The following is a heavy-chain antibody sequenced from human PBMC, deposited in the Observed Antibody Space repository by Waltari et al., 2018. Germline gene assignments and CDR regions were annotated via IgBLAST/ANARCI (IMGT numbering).Heavy chain of an antibody. Sequence: QVQLVQSGAEVKKPGSSVEVSCKATGGTFSRQDISRCRPAPGPGVGRQAAGQGLEWMDVIIPIFGTANYAHKFQGRVTITADESTSTAYMELSSLRSEDTAVYYCARGILMALSDYWGQGTLVTVSS. V-gene: IGHV1-69*01. D-gene: IGHD2-8*01. J-gene: IGHJ4*02. CDR1: GGTFSRQD. CDR2: IIPIFGTA. CDR3: ARGILMALSDY.